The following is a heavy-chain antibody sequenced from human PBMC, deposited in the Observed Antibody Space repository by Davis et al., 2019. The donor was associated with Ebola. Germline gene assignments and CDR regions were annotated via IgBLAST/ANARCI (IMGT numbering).Heavy chain of an antibody. CDR3: ARTPTGGDAFDI. J-gene: IGHJ3*02. V-gene: IGHV1-3*01. CDR1: GYTFTSYA. Sequence: ASVKVSCKASGYTFTSYAMHWVRQAPGQRLEWMGWINAGNGNTKYSQKFQGRVTITRDTSASTAYMELSSLRSEDTAVYYCARTPTGGDAFDIWGQGTMVTVSS. CDR2: INAGNGNT. D-gene: IGHD1-1*01.